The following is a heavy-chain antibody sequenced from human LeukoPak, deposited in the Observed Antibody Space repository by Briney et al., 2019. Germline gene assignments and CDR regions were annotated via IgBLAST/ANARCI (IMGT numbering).Heavy chain of an antibody. CDR1: GGSFSGYY. D-gene: IGHD3-3*01. V-gene: IGHV3-23*01. J-gene: IGHJ5*02. Sequence: PSETLSLTCAVYGGSFSGYYWSWVRQAPGKGLEWVSAISGSGGSTYYADSVKGRFTISRDNSKNTLYLQMNSLRAEDTAVYYCAKDLGTYYDFWSGYYTTILPGWFDPWGQGTLVTVSS. CDR2: ISGSGGST. CDR3: AKDLGTYYDFWSGYYTTILPGWFDP.